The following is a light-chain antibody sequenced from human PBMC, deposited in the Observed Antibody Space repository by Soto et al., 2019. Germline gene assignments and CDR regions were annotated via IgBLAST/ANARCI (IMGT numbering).Light chain of an antibody. CDR2: GAS. V-gene: IGKV3-20*01. CDR3: QQYGSSPNT. CDR1: QSVSNDY. Sequence: EIVMAQSPGTLSLSQGQGPTLSCKASQSVSNDYLVWYQQKPGQAPRVLIYGASRSATGIQDRFSGSGSATDFTLTISRLEPEDFAVYYCQQYGSSPNTFDEGTRLEIK. J-gene: IGKJ5*01.